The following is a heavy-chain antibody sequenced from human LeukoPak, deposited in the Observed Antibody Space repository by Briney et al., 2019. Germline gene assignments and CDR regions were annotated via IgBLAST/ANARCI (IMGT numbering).Heavy chain of an antibody. Sequence: ASVKVSCKVSGYTLTELSMHWVRQAPGPGHEWMGGFDPEDGETIYAQKFQGRVTMTEDTSTDTAYMELSSLRSEDTAVYYCATDRRWELRLGFDPWGQGTLVTVSS. CDR2: FDPEDGET. V-gene: IGHV1-24*01. CDR3: ATDRRWELRLGFDP. D-gene: IGHD1-26*01. J-gene: IGHJ5*02. CDR1: GYTLTELS.